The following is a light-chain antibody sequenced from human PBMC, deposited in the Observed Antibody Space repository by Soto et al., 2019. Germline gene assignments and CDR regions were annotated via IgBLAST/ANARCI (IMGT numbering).Light chain of an antibody. CDR3: QESYNTPGT. V-gene: IGKV1-39*01. CDR2: TAS. J-gene: IGKJ5*01. Sequence: DIQMTQSPSSLSASVGDRVTITCLASQSISSYLNWYQQKPGKAPKLLIYTASSLQSGVPSRFSGNGSGTDFTLTISSLQPEDFATYFCQESYNTPGTFGQGTRLEIK. CDR1: QSISSY.